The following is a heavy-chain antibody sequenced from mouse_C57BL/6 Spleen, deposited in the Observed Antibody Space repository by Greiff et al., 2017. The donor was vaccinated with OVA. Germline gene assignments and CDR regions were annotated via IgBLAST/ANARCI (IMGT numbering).Heavy chain of an antibody. CDR1: GFNIKDDY. J-gene: IGHJ3*01. CDR3: TTGTRGWFAY. Sequence: VQLQQSGAELVRPGASVKLSCTASGFNIKDDYMHWVKQRPEQGLEWIGWIDPENGDTEYASKFQGKATITADTSSSTAYLQLSSLTSEDTAVYYCTTGTRGWFAYWGQGTLVTVSA. V-gene: IGHV14-4*01. CDR2: IDPENGDT. D-gene: IGHD1-1*01.